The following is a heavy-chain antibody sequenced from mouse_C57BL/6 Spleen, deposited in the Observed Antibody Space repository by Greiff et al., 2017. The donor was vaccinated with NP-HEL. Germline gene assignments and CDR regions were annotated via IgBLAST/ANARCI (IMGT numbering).Heavy chain of an antibody. V-gene: IGHV1-80*01. CDR2: IYPGDGNT. CDR3: SRLDGPGQSRY. Sequence: QVQLQQSGAELVKPGASVKLSCKASGYAFSSYWMNWVKQRPGKGLEWIGQIYPGDGNTNYNGKFKGKATLTADKSSSTAYMQLSSLTAEDSAVYFCSRLDGPGQSRYWGQGTTVTVSS. J-gene: IGHJ2*01. D-gene: IGHD2-3*01. CDR1: GYAFSSYW.